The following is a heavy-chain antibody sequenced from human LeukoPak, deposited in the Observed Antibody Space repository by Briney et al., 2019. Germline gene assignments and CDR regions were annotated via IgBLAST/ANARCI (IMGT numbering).Heavy chain of an antibody. J-gene: IGHJ6*04. Sequence: GGSLRLSCAASGFSFSTYSMNWVRQAPGKGLEWVSTISSSSSYIYYADSVKGRFTISRDNAKNSLYLQMNSLRAEDTAVYYCARGPTMDVWGKGTTVTISS. CDR1: GFSFSTYS. V-gene: IGHV3-21*01. CDR2: ISSSSSYI. CDR3: ARGPTMDV.